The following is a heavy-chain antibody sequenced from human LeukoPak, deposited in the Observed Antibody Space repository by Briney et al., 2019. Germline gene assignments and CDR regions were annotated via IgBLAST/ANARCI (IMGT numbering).Heavy chain of an antibody. J-gene: IGHJ5*02. CDR3: AREYGDWAPGPIGSWFDP. D-gene: IGHD4-17*01. CDR2: IYYSGST. Sequence: SETLSLTCTVSGGSISSGDYYWSWIRQPPGKGLEWIGYIYYSGSTYYNPSLKSRVTISVDTSKNQFSLKLSSVTAADMAVYYCAREYGDWAPGPIGSWFDPWGQGTLVTVSS. V-gene: IGHV4-30-4*01. CDR1: GGSISSGDYY.